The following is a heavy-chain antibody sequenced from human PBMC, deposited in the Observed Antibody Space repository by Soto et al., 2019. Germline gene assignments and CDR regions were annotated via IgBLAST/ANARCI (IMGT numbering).Heavy chain of an antibody. CDR2: IYHSGST. D-gene: IGHD6-6*01. V-gene: IGHV4-30-4*01. CDR1: GGSISSGDYY. J-gene: IGHJ5*02. Sequence: QVQLQESGPGLVKPSQTLSLTCTVSGGSISSGDYYWRWIRQPPGKGLEWIGYIYHSGSTYYNPSVQSRVTISVNTSKNQFSLKLSSVTAADTAVYDCARERPDGARLDPWGQGTLVTVSS. CDR3: ARERPDGARLDP.